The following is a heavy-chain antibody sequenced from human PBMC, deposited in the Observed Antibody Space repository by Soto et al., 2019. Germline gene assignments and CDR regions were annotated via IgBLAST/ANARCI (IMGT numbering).Heavy chain of an antibody. D-gene: IGHD5-12*01. CDR1: GGSVSSGSYY. V-gene: IGHV4-61*01. CDR3: ARGRGYSYGLDL. J-gene: IGHJ4*02. CDR2: IYYSGST. Sequence: SETLSLTCTVSGGSVSSGSYYWSWIRQPPGKGLEWIGYIYYSGSTNYNPSLKSRVTISVDTSKNQFSLKLSSVTAADTAVYYCARGRGYSYGLDLWGQGSLVTGSS.